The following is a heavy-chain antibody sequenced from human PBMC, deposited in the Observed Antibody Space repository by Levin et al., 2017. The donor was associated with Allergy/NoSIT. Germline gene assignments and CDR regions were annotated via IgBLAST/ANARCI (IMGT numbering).Heavy chain of an antibody. D-gene: IGHD3-22*01. CDR2: INPHSGDT. V-gene: IGHV1-2*02. J-gene: IGHJ4*02. CDR3: ARDLYNDDSVFGY. CDR1: RYIFSDYF. Sequence: GESLKISCKASRYIFSDYFIHWVRQAPGQGLEWMGWINPHSGDTKYAQEFQGRVTMTGDTSISTAYMELTRLTDDDTAVYYCARDLYNDDSVFGYWGQGTLVNVFS.